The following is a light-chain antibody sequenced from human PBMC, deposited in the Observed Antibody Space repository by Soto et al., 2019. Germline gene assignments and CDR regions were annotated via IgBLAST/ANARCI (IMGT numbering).Light chain of an antibody. V-gene: IGLV1-44*01. CDR2: SNN. CDR3: AAWDDSLNGYV. J-gene: IGLJ1*01. Sequence: QSFLTKRPSASGTPGQRVTISCSGSSSNIGSNTVNWYQQLPGTAPKLLIYSNNQRPSGVPDRFSGSKSGTSASLAISGLQSEDEADYYCAAWDDSLNGYVFGTGTKVTVL. CDR1: SSNIGSNT.